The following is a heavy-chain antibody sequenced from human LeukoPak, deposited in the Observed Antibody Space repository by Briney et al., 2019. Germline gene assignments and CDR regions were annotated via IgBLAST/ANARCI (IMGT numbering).Heavy chain of an antibody. D-gene: IGHD1-1*01. V-gene: IGHV1-69*05. CDR1: GGTSSSYG. Sequence: ASVKVSCKASGGTSSSYGFSWVRRGPGQGLEWMGGTIPMFHTTVYAQKLQGRVTISTDESTSTAYMEVSSLRSEDTAVYYCARGGVTTLDWFDPWGQGTLVTVSS. J-gene: IGHJ5*02. CDR3: ARGGVTTLDWFDP. CDR2: TIPMFHTT.